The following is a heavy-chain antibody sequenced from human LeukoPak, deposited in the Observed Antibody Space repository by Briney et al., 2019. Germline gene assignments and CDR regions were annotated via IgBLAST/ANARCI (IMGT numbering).Heavy chain of an antibody. CDR1: GFIFNNYY. J-gene: IGHJ3*02. CDR2: ISSASGII. V-gene: IGHV3-48*01. CDR3: ARTDGFDI. Sequence: QPGGSLRLSCAAPGFIFNNYYMNWVRQAPGKGLEWVSYISSASGIIYYADSVKGRFTISRDNARNALYLQMNSLRADDTAVYYCARTDGFDIWGQGTMVTVSS.